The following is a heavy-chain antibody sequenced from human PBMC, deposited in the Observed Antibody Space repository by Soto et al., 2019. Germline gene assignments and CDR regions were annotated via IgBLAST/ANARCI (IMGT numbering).Heavy chain of an antibody. J-gene: IGHJ5*02. V-gene: IGHV3-23*01. CDR1: GFTFSSYA. CDR2: ISGSGGST. Sequence: GGSLRLSCAASGFTFSSYAMSWVRQAPGKGLEWVSAISGSGGSTYYADSVKGRFTISRDNSKNTLYLQMNSLRAEDTAVYYCAKGFYCTNGVCSPNWFDHWGQGTLVTVSS. D-gene: IGHD2-8*01. CDR3: AKGFYCTNGVCSPNWFDH.